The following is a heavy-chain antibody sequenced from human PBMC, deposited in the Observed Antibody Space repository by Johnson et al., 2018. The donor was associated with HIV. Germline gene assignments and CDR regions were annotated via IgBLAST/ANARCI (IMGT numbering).Heavy chain of an antibody. CDR2: ISCNSGNI. CDR3: ARELQLWFSAFDI. CDR1: GFTFDDYA. J-gene: IGHJ3*02. V-gene: IGHV3-9*03. Sequence: EVQLVESGGGLVQPGRSLRLSCAASGFTFDDYAMNWVRQAPGKGLELVSNISCNSGNIGYADSVKGRFTISRDNAKNTLYLQMGSLRAEDMAVYYCARELQLWFSAFDIWGQGTMVNVSS. D-gene: IGHD5-18*01.